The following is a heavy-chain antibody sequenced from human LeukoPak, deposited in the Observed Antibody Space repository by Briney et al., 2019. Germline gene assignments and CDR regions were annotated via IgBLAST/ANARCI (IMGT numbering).Heavy chain of an antibody. V-gene: IGHV3-21*01. Sequence: PGESLRLSCTGSGFTLSSYAMNWLRRAPGQGLEWVSSISSSSSDIYYTDSVKGRFTISRDNAKNSLYLQMNSLRAEDTAVYYCVTDYGGSSGAFDIWGQGTMVTVSS. CDR1: GFTLSSYA. D-gene: IGHD4-23*01. J-gene: IGHJ3*02. CDR3: VTDYGGSSGAFDI. CDR2: ISSSSSDI.